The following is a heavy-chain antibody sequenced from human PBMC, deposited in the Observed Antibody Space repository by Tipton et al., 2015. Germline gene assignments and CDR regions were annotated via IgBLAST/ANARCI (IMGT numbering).Heavy chain of an antibody. Sequence: VKPSQTLSLTCAISGDSVSSNTAAWHWIRQSPSRGLEWLGRTYYRSNWNNDYAVSVKSRITITPDTSKNQFTLHLNSVTPDDTAMYYCARGAQHSTWSWGRGTLVTVSS. CDR1: GDSVSSNTAA. V-gene: IGHV6-1*01. J-gene: IGHJ5*02. CDR2: TYYRSNWNN. D-gene: IGHD6-13*01. CDR3: ARGAQHSTWS.